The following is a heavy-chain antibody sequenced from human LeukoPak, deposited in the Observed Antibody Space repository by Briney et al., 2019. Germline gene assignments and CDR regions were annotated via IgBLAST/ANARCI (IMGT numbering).Heavy chain of an antibody. V-gene: IGHV3-30*02. CDR2: IRYDGSNK. CDR3: ARRGGYNTYYFDY. CDR1: GFTFSSYG. Sequence: PGGSLRLSCAASGFTFSSYGMHWVRQAPGKGLEGVAFIRYDGSNKYYADSVKGRFTISRDNAKNSLYLQMNSLRAEDTAVYYCARRGGYNTYYFDYWGQGTLVTVSS. J-gene: IGHJ4*02. D-gene: IGHD5-24*01.